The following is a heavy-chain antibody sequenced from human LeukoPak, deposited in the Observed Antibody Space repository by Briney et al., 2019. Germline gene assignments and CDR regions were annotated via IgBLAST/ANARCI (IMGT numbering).Heavy chain of an antibody. J-gene: IGHJ5*02. V-gene: IGHV3-23*01. CDR1: GFTFSSYG. D-gene: IGHD4-17*01. CDR3: AKSAYGDPDNNWFDP. Sequence: PGGSLRLSCAASGFTFSSYGMHWVRQAPGKGLEWVSAISGSGGSTYYADSVKGRFTISRDNSKNTLYLQMNSLRAEDTAVYYCAKSAYGDPDNNWFDPWGQGTLVTVSS. CDR2: ISGSGGST.